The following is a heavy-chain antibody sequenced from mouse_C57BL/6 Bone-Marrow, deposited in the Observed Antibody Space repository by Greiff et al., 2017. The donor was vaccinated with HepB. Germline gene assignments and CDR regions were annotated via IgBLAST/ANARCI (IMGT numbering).Heavy chain of an antibody. CDR3: AKPSYDYPFAY. V-gene: IGHV2-3*01. CDR2: IWGDGST. J-gene: IGHJ3*01. D-gene: IGHD2-4*01. CDR1: GFSLTSYG. Sequence: VKLVESGPGLVAPSQSLSITCTVSGFSLTSYGVSWVRQPPGKGLEWLGVIWGDGSTNYHSALIYRLSISKDNSKSQVFLKLNSLQTADTATYYCAKPSYDYPFAYWGQGTLVTVSA.